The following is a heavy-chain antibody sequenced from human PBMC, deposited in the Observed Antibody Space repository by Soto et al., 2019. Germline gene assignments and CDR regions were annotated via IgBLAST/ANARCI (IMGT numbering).Heavy chain of an antibody. D-gene: IGHD6-19*01. CDR1: GFTFDDYT. J-gene: IGHJ4*02. CDR2: ISWDGGST. Sequence: GGSLRLSCAASGFTFDDYTMHWVRQAPGKGLEWVSLISWDGGSTYYADSVKGRFTISRDNSKNSLYLQMNSPRTEDTALYYCAKNIAGYSSGWYFDYWGQGTLVTVSS. CDR3: AKNIAGYSSGWYFDY. V-gene: IGHV3-43*01.